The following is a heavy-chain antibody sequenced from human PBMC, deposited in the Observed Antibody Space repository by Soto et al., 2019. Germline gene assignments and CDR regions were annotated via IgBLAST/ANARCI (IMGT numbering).Heavy chain of an antibody. Sequence: QVQLVQSGAEMAKPGSSVKVSCKVSGGTFGNYAINWMRQAPGLGLEWVGEIIPVFGSPRNAQTFQDRFSITADESTTTAYMELSRVRAEDTAVYYCVRGSVRLRPAGDYWGQGTLVIVSS. D-gene: IGHD2-21*02. CDR2: IIPVFGSP. V-gene: IGHV1-69*12. J-gene: IGHJ4*02. CDR3: VRGSVRLRPAGDY. CDR1: GGTFGNYA.